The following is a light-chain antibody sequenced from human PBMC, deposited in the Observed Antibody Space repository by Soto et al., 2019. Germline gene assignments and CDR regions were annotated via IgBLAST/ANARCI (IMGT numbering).Light chain of an antibody. J-gene: IGKJ1*01. Sequence: DIQLTQSPSFLSASVGDRVTVTCRASQGISSYLAWYQQKPGKAPKLLISAASTLQSGVPSRFSGSGSGTEFTLTISSLQPEDFATYYCQQFKDYVWTFGQGTKVDIK. V-gene: IGKV1-9*01. CDR1: QGISSY. CDR2: AAS. CDR3: QQFKDYVWT.